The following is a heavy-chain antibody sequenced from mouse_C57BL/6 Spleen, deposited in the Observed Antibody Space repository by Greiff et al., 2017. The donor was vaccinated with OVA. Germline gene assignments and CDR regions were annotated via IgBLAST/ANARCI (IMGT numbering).Heavy chain of an antibody. Sequence: EVKVVESGPELVKPGASVKMSCKASGYTFTDYNMHWVKQSHGKSLEWIGNINPNNGGTSYNQKFKGKATLTVNKSYSTACMELRSLTSEDSAVYYCARFPGFAYWGQGTLVTVSA. CDR3: ARFPGFAY. V-gene: IGHV1-22*01. CDR2: INPNNGGT. J-gene: IGHJ3*01. CDR1: GYTFTDYN.